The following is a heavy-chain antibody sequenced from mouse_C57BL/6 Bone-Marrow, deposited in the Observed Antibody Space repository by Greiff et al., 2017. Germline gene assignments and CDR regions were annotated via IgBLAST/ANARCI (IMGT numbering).Heavy chain of an antibody. CDR2: VWSGGST. CDR1: GFSFTSYG. CDR3: ARNGYYGFDY. D-gene: IGHD2-3*01. Sequence: VQLQQSGPGLVQPSQSLSITCTVSGFSFTSYGVHWVRQSPGKGLEWLGVVWSGGSTDYHAAFISRLSISKDNSKSQVFFKMNSLQADATAIYYCARNGYYGFDYWGQGTTLTVSS. J-gene: IGHJ2*01. V-gene: IGHV2-2*01.